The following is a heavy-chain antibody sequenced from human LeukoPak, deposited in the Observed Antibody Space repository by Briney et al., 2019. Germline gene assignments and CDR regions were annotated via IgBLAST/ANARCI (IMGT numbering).Heavy chain of an antibody. V-gene: IGHV1-18*04. J-gene: IGHJ4*02. Sequence: ASVKVSCKASGYTFTGYYMHWVRQAPGQGLEWMGWISAYNGNTNYAQKLQGRVTMTTDTSTSTAYMELRSLRSDDTAVYYCAREALEYSSSYDYWGQGTLVTVSS. CDR2: ISAYNGNT. CDR3: AREALEYSSSYDY. D-gene: IGHD6-6*01. CDR1: GYTFTGYY.